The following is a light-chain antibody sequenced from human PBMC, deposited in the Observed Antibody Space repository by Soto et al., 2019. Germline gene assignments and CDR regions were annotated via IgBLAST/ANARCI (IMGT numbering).Light chain of an antibody. CDR1: QCVSSSY. V-gene: IGKV3-20*01. Sequence: DILVTHSPCTRSLSPGARATLSCTASQCVSSSYLAWYQQKPGQAPRLLIYDASSMDTGIPARFSGSGSGTDFTLTISSLQPEDFAAYYCQQYGNFPLTFGGGTKVDIK. CDR2: DAS. CDR3: QQYGNFPLT. J-gene: IGKJ4*01.